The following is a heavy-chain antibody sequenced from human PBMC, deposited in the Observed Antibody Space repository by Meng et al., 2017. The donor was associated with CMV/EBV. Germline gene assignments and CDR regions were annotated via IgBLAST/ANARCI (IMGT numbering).Heavy chain of an antibody. CDR2: INAYNGNT. CDR1: GYTFTSYG. CDR3: ARYCSSTSCPVRAFDI. Sequence: ASVKVSCKASGYTFTSYGISWVRQAPGQGLEWMGWINAYNGNTNYAQKLQGRVTMTTDTSTSTAYMELRSLRSDDTAVYYCARYCSSTSCPVRAFDIWGQGTMVTVSS. V-gene: IGHV1-18*01. J-gene: IGHJ3*02. D-gene: IGHD2-2*01.